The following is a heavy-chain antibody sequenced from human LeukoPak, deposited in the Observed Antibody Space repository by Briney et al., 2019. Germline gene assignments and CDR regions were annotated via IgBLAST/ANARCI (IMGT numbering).Heavy chain of an antibody. V-gene: IGHV1-18*01. D-gene: IGHD1-26*01. Sequence: ASVKVSCKASGYTFTSYGISWVRQAPGQGLEWMGWISAYNGNTNYAQKLQGRVTMTTDTSTSTAYMELRSLRSNDTAVYYCARASSNPGSIVGAIIGDYWGQGTLVTVSS. CDR1: GYTFTSYG. CDR3: ARASSNPGSIVGAIIGDY. J-gene: IGHJ4*02. CDR2: ISAYNGNT.